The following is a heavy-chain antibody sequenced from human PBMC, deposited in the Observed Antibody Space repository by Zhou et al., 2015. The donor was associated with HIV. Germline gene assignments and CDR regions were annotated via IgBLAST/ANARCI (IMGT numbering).Heavy chain of an antibody. Sequence: QVQLVQSGAEVKKPGSSVKVSCKASGGTFSSYTISWVRQAPGQGLEWMGRIIPILGIANYAQKFQGRVTITADKSTSTAYMELSSLRSEDTAVYYCAREGLVRAGKYGMDVWGQGTTVTVSS. D-gene: IGHD3-10*01. V-gene: IGHV1-69*08. CDR1: GGTFSSYT. CDR3: AREGLVRAGKYGMDV. CDR2: IIPILGIA. J-gene: IGHJ6*02.